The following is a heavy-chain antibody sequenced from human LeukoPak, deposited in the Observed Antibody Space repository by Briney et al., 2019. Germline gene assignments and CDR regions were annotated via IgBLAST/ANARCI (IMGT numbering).Heavy chain of an antibody. CDR3: ARDGPTAAGEDNLDY. CDR2: ISPYNGHT. D-gene: IGHD6-13*01. V-gene: IGHV1-18*01. CDR1: GYTFTSYG. Sequence: ASVKVSCKASGYTFTSYGINWVRQAPGQGLEWMGWISPYNGHTNYTQKLQGRVTMTTDTSTSTAFLELRSLTSDDTARYYCARDGPTAAGEDNLDYWGQGTLVTVSS. J-gene: IGHJ4*02.